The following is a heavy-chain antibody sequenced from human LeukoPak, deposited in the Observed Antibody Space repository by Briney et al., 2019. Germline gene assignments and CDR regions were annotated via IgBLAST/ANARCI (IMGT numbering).Heavy chain of an antibody. Sequence: GGSLRLSCAASAFSFSIYSMNWVRQAPGKGLEWLSFISSSSSYIYYADSVKGRFTASRDNANNSLYLQMNSLRAEDTAVYYCASGGTSFLLGNYFYMDVWGKGTTVTVSS. CDR1: AFSFSIYS. CDR2: ISSSSSYI. J-gene: IGHJ6*03. V-gene: IGHV3-21*01. D-gene: IGHD2-2*01. CDR3: ASGGTSFLLGNYFYMDV.